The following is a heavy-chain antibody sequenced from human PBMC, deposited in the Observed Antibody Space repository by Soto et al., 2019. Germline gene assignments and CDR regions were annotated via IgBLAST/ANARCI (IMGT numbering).Heavy chain of an antibody. CDR2: IYYSGST. D-gene: IGHD6-19*01. Sequence: SSETLSLTCTVSGGSISSYYWSWIRQPPGKGLEWIGYIYYSGSTNYNPSLKSRVTISVDTSKNQFSLKLSSVTAADTAVYYCARLWGGWLELFYFDHWGQGTPVTVSS. CDR3: ARLWGGWLELFYFDH. CDR1: GGSISSYY. J-gene: IGHJ4*02. V-gene: IGHV4-59*08.